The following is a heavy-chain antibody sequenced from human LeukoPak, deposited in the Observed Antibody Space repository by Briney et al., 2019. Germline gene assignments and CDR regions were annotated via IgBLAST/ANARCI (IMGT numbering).Heavy chain of an antibody. CDR1: GFTFSSYW. D-gene: IGHD6-19*01. CDR2: IKQDGSEK. Sequence: GGSLRLSCAASGFTFSSYWMSWVRQAPGKGLEWVANIKQDGSEKYYVDSVKGRFTISRDNAKNSLYLQMNSLRAEDTAVYYCARDTGSESSGWYSKVSNWFDPWGQGTLVTVSS. CDR3: ARDTGSESSGWYSKVSNWFDP. J-gene: IGHJ5*02. V-gene: IGHV3-7*01.